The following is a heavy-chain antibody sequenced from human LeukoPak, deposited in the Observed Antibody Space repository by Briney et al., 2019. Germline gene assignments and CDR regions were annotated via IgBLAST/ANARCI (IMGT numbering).Heavy chain of an antibody. J-gene: IGHJ3*02. CDR1: GFTFRSYS. CDR3: ARGRLRDAFDI. Sequence: GGSLRLSCAASGFTFRSYSMNWVRQAPGKGLEWVSSISSSGSYIYYADSVKGRFTISRASAKNSLYLQMNSLRAEDTAVYYCARGRLRDAFDIWGQGTMVTVSS. V-gene: IGHV3-21*01. CDR2: ISSSGSYI.